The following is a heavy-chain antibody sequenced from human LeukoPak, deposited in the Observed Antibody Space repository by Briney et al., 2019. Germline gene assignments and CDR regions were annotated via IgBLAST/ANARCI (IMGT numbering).Heavy chain of an antibody. J-gene: IGHJ6*03. CDR1: GGTFSSYA. CDR3: ARGPGGYDYIGGSRYYYYMDV. CDR2: IIPIFGTA. Sequence: SVKVSCKASGGTFSSYAISWVRQAPGQGLEWMGGIIPIFGTANYAQKFQGRVTITADESSSTAYMELSSLRSEDTAVYYCARGPGGYDYIGGSRYYYYMDVWGKGTTVTVSS. V-gene: IGHV1-69*01. D-gene: IGHD5-12*01.